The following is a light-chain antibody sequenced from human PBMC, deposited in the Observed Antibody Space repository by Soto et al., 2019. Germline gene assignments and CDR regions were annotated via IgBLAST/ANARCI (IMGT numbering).Light chain of an antibody. Sequence: QSVLTQPASVSGSPGQSITISCTGTSSDVGAYNYVSWYQQHPGKAAKLMIFEVSDRPSGVSNRFSGSKSGNTASLTISGLQAEDEADYYCSSYTSSNTLVVGGGTKLTVL. J-gene: IGLJ2*01. CDR3: SSYTSSNTLV. V-gene: IGLV2-14*01. CDR1: SSDVGAYNY. CDR2: EVS.